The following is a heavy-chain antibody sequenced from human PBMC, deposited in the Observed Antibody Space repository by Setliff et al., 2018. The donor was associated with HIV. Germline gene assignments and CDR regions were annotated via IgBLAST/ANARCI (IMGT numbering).Heavy chain of an antibody. CDR1: RFKFSVYA. Sequence: GGSLRLSCAASRFKFSVYAMHWVRQAPDKGLEWVASISQDGRTQYYADSVKGRFTISRDNSKNTLYLQMNSLRAEDTAVYYCAKDPGGISGYYEGVESYFDYWGQGTLVTVSS. CDR2: ISQDGRTQ. J-gene: IGHJ4*02. V-gene: IGHV3-33*05. CDR3: AKDPGGISGYYEGVESYFDY. D-gene: IGHD3-22*01.